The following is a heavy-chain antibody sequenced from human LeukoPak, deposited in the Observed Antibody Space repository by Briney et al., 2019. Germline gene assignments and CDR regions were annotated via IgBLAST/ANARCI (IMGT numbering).Heavy chain of an antibody. Sequence: GGSLRLSCAASGFTFNTYAMSWVRQAPGKGLEWFSGISGSGGSTYYADSVKGRFTISRDNSKNTLYLQMNSLGAEDTAVYYCAKAGYSSSWLRLPFDYWGQGTLVTVSS. CDR3: AKAGYSSSWLRLPFDY. CDR2: ISGSGGST. D-gene: IGHD6-13*01. J-gene: IGHJ4*02. CDR1: GFTFNTYA. V-gene: IGHV3-23*01.